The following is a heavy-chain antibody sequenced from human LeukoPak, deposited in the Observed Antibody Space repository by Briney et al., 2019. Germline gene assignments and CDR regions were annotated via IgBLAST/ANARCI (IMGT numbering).Heavy chain of an antibody. CDR3: AINFDY. CDR2: IYYSGST. J-gene: IGHJ4*02. V-gene: IGHV4-59*01. Sequence: SETLSLTCTVSGGSISTYYWSWIRQPPGKGLEWIGYIYYSGSTNYNPSLKSRVTISVVTSKNQFSLKLNSLTAADTAVYYCAINFDYWGQGTLVTASS. CDR1: GGSISTYY.